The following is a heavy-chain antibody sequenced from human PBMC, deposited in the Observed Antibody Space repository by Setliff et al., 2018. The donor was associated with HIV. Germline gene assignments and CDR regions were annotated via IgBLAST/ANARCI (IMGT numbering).Heavy chain of an antibody. CDR3: ARNYGADSNYFDY. CDR2: IDPSRHNT. D-gene: IGHD4-17*01. CDR1: GYTFTDYF. V-gene: IGHV1-2*06. J-gene: IGHJ4*02. Sequence: ASVKVSCKASGYTFTDYFIHWVRQAPGQGLEWMGRIDPSRHNTIYAPRYQGRVTMTRDTSISTAYMELGGLRSDDTAVYYCARNYGADSNYFDYWGQGTLVTVSS.